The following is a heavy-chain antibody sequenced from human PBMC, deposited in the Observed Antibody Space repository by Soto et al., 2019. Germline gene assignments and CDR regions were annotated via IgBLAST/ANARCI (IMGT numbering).Heavy chain of an antibody. V-gene: IGHV3-30*18. CDR2: MSYDGSNK. J-gene: IGHJ6*02. D-gene: IGHD6-6*01. CDR3: AKARSSSSGYYYYGMDV. CDR1: GFTFSSYG. Sequence: QVQLVESGGGVVQPGRSLRLSCAASGFTFSSYGMHWVRQAPGKGLEWVAVMSYDGSNKYYADSVKGRFTISRDNSKNTLYLQMNSLRAEDTAVYYCAKARSSSSGYYYYGMDVWGQGTTVTVSS.